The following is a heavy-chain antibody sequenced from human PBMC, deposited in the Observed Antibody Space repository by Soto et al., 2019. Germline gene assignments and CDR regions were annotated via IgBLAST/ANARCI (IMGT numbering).Heavy chain of an antibody. CDR3: ARDGREASGMDV. CDR2: IYYRGST. Sequence: XETLSLTCTVSGGSISNHYWSWVRQAPGKGLEWIGHIYYRGSTSYNPSLRSRSTISVDTSNNQFSLKLNSVTTADTAVYYCARDGREASGMDVWGQGTKVTVSS. J-gene: IGHJ6*02. V-gene: IGHV4-59*11. CDR1: GGSISNHY. D-gene: IGHD1-26*01.